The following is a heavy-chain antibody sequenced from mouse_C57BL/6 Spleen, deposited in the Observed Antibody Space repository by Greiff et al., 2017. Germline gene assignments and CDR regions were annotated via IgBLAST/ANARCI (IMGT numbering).Heavy chain of an antibody. V-gene: IGHV1-4*01. CDR3: ARGGGYWYFDV. CDR1: GYTFTSYT. J-gene: IGHJ1*03. CDR2: INPSSGYT. Sequence: VQGVESGAELARPGASVKMSCKASGYTFTSYTMHWVKQRPGQGLEWIGYINPSSGYTKYNQKFKDKATLTADKSSSTAYMQLSSLTSEDSAVYYCARGGGYWYFDVWGTGTTVTVSS.